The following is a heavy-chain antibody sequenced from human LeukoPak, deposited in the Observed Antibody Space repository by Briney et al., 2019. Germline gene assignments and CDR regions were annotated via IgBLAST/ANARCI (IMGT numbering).Heavy chain of an antibody. Sequence: GGSLRLSCAASGFTFDDYGMSWVRQAPGKGLEWVSGINWNGGSTGYADSVKGRFTISRDNAKNSLYLQMNSLRAEDTAVYYCAREVREMATIAHDAFDIWGQGTMVTVSS. D-gene: IGHD5-24*01. V-gene: IGHV3-20*04. CDR1: GFTFDDYG. CDR2: INWNGGST. J-gene: IGHJ3*02. CDR3: AREVREMATIAHDAFDI.